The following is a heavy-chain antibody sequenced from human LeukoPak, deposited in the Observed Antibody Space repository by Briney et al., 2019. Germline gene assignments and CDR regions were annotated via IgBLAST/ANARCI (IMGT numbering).Heavy chain of an antibody. Sequence: PSETLSLTCTVSGGSISSYYWSWIRQPAGKGLEWIGRIYTSGSTNYNPSLKSRVTMSVDTSENQFSLKLSSVIAADTAVYYCARVFAAAGMVWFDPWGQGTLVTVSS. V-gene: IGHV4-4*07. CDR2: IYTSGST. D-gene: IGHD6-13*01. CDR3: ARVFAAAGMVWFDP. CDR1: GGSISSYY. J-gene: IGHJ5*02.